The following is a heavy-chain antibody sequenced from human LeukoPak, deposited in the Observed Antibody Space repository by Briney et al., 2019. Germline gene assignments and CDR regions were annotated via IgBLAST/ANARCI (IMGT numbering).Heavy chain of an antibody. J-gene: IGHJ6*03. CDR3: ARSGGSGSHYARYYYYYMDV. CDR2: INTNTGNP. V-gene: IGHV7-4-1*02. Sequence: ASVKVSCKASGYTFTRYAMNWVRQAPGQGLEWMGWINTNTGNPTYAQGFTGRFVFSLDTSVSTAYLQISSLKAEDTAVYYCARSGGSGSHYARYYYYYMDVWGKGTTVTVSS. D-gene: IGHD3-10*01. CDR1: GYTFTRYA.